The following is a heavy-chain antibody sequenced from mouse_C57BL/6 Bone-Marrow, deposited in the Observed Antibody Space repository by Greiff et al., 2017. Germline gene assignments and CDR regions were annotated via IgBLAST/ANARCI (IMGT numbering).Heavy chain of an antibody. Sequence: VQLQQSVAELVRPGASVKLSCTASGFNIKNTYMPWVKQRPEQGLEWIGRIDPANGNTKYAPKFQGKATITADTSSNTAYLQLSSLTSEDTAIYYCARNWEGWYFDVWGTGTTVTVSS. CDR2: IDPANGNT. V-gene: IGHV14-3*01. CDR1: GFNIKNTY. D-gene: IGHD4-1*01. CDR3: ARNWEGWYFDV. J-gene: IGHJ1*03.